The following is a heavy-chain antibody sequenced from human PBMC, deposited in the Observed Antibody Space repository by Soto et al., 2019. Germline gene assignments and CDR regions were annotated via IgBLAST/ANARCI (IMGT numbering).Heavy chain of an antibody. Sequence: QVVLLQSGAEVKEPGSAVRVSCKVSGSTFNNFALSWVRQAPGPGPEWMGGIVVISNTADYSQRFRDSVTITADTSTNTLYMDLRSLTFADTAVYYCARAIKRWEVHYYFDYWGQGTLVTVSS. CDR3: ARAIKRWEVHYYFDY. CDR1: GSTFNNFA. CDR2: IVVISNTA. V-gene: IGHV1-69*06. J-gene: IGHJ4*02. D-gene: IGHD1-26*01.